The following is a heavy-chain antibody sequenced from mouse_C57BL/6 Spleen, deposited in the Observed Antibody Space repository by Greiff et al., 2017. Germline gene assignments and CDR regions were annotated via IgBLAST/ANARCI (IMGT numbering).Heavy chain of an antibody. CDR1: GYTFTSYW. CDR3: ARAKTYYFDY. V-gene: IGHV1-55*01. Sequence: VQLQQPGAELVKPGASVKMSCKASGYTFTSYWINWVKQRPGQGLEWIGDIYPGSGSTNYNDKFKSKATLTVDTSSSTAYMQLSSLTSEDSAVYDWARAKTYYFDYWGQGTTLTVSS. CDR2: IYPGSGST. J-gene: IGHJ2*01. D-gene: IGHD1-3*01.